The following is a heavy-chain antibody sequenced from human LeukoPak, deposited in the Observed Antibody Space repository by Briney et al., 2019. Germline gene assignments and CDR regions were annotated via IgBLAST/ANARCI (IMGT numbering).Heavy chain of an antibody. J-gene: IGHJ4*02. CDR3: ARGAYSSSWYPGPRDFDY. D-gene: IGHD6-13*01. Sequence: SETLSLTCTVSGGSISSGDYYWSWIRQPPGKGLEWIGYIYYSGSTYYNPSLKSRVTISVDTSKNQFSLKVSSVTPADTAVYYCARGAYSSSWYPGPRDFDYWGQGTLVTVSS. CDR1: GGSISSGDYY. CDR2: IYYSGST. V-gene: IGHV4-30-4*08.